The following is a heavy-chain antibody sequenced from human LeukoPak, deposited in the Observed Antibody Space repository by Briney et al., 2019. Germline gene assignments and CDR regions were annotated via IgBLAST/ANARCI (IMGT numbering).Heavy chain of an antibody. CDR2: ISAYNGNT. V-gene: IGHV1-18*01. CDR1: DYTFTTYG. J-gene: IGHJ4*02. D-gene: IGHD4-23*01. CDR3: ARALVVTSPFDY. Sequence: ASVKVSCKASDYTFTTYGIGWVRQAPGQGLEWMGWISAYNGNTNYAQNLQGRVTMTTDTSTSTAYMELRSLNSDDTAVYYCARALVVTSPFDYWGQGTLVTVSS.